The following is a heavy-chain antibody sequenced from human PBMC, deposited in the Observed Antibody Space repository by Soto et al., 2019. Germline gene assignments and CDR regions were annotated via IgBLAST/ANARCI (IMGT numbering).Heavy chain of an antibody. CDR2: ISYSGTT. V-gene: IGHV4-30-4*01. CDR1: GDSISSNNNY. J-gene: IGHJ5*02. D-gene: IGHD5-18*01. Sequence: PSETLSLTCTVSGDSISSNNNYWSWIRQPPGEGLEWIGFISYSGTTSYSPSLKSLVAISLDTSKIQFSLSLSSVTAADTAVYYCARGRGYSYGLDPWGQGTLVTVSS. CDR3: ARGRGYSYGLDP.